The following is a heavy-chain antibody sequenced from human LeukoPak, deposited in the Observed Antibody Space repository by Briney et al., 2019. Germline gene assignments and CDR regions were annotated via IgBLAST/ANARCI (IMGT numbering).Heavy chain of an antibody. CDR1: GGSISSYY. Sequence: PSETLSLTCAVYGGSISSYYWSWIRQPPGKGLEWIGYIYYSGSTNYNPSLKSRVTISVDTSKNQFSLKLSSVTAADTAVYYCARTYYYDSSGLNWFDPWGQGTLVTVSS. CDR3: ARTYYYDSSGLNWFDP. J-gene: IGHJ5*02. D-gene: IGHD3-22*01. V-gene: IGHV4-59*01. CDR2: IYYSGST.